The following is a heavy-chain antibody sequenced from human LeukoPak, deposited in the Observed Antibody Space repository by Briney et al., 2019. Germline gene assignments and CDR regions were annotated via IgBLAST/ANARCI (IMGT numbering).Heavy chain of an antibody. CDR3: ARLFGYSYGYSDY. D-gene: IGHD5-18*01. V-gene: IGHV4-39*01. CDR2: IYYTGST. CDR1: GGSISSNGFY. J-gene: IGHJ4*02. Sequence: SETLSLTCTVSGGSISSNGFYWAWIRQPPGKGLEWIGSIYYTGSTYYNPSLKGRVTISVDTSENQVSLMLSSVTAADTAVYYCARLFGYSYGYSDYWGQGTLVTVSS.